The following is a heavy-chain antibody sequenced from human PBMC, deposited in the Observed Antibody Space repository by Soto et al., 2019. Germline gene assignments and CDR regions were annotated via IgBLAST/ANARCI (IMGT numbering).Heavy chain of an antibody. D-gene: IGHD3-22*01. Sequence: ASVKVSCKASGYTFTSYGISWVRQAPGQGLEWMGWISAYNGNTNYAQKLQGRVTMTTDTSTSTAYMELRSLRSDDTAVYYCARVHTFYDSSGYPDYWGQGTLVTVSS. J-gene: IGHJ4*02. CDR2: ISAYNGNT. V-gene: IGHV1-18*01. CDR1: GYTFTSYG. CDR3: ARVHTFYDSSGYPDY.